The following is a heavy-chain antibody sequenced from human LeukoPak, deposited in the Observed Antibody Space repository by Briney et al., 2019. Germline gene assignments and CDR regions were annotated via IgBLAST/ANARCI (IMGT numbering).Heavy chain of an antibody. J-gene: IGHJ4*02. V-gene: IGHV3-48*03. CDR1: GLLHSNFE. CDR2: FSSSSTTI. CDR3: ARDYYGSGNFYLFDY. Sequence: PGGSLTLSCAASGLLHSNFEINWVRQAPGKGLEWISYFSSSSTTIYYADSVKGRFTISRDNAKKSLYLEMNSLRAEDTAVYYCARDYYGSGNFYLFDYWGQGTLVTLSP. D-gene: IGHD3-10*01.